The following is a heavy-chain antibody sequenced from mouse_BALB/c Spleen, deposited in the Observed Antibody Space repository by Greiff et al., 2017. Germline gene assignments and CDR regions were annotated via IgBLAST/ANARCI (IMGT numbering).Heavy chain of an antibody. Sequence: EVQLVESGGGLVQPGGSRKLSCAASGFTFSSFGMHWVRQAPEKGLEWVAYISSGSSTIYSADTVKGRFTISRDNPKNTLFLQMTSLRSKDTAMYYCARGGAYYRYDSIDNWGQGTTITVS. V-gene: IGHV5-17*02. J-gene: IGHJ2*01. CDR2: ISSGSSTI. CDR1: GFTFSSFG. D-gene: IGHD2-14*01. CDR3: ARGGAYYRYDSIDN.